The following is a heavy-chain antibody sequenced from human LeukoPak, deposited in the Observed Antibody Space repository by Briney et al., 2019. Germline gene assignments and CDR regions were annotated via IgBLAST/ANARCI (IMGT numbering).Heavy chain of an antibody. D-gene: IGHD3-22*01. V-gene: IGHV4-61*08. CDR3: ARENPSGYYNRPIDY. CDR2: IYYSGSI. J-gene: IGHJ4*02. CDR1: GGSISNGDHY. Sequence: SETLSLTCTVSGGSISNGDHYWSWIRQPPGKGLEWIGDIYYSGSIMYNPSLKSRVTMSVDTSKNQFSLKLSSVTAADTAIYYCARENPSGYYNRPIDYWGQGTLVTVSS.